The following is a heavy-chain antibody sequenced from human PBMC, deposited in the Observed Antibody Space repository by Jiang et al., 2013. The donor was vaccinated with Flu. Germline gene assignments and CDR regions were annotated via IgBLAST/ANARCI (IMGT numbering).Heavy chain of an antibody. CDR3: ARYCSGGSCYAGTFDY. Sequence: KSRVTILVSTSKNQFSLKLSSVTAADTAVYYCARYCSGGSCYAGTFDYWGQGIQVTVSS. J-gene: IGHJ4*02. V-gene: IGHV4-59*01. D-gene: IGHD2-15*01.